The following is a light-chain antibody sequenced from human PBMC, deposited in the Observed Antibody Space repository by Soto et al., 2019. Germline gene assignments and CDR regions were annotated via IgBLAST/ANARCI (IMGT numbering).Light chain of an antibody. V-gene: IGKV3-15*01. CDR3: QQYGSSPIT. CDR2: GAS. J-gene: IGKJ5*01. CDR1: QSVSTN. Sequence: IVMTQSPATLSVSPGERATLSCRASQSVSTNLAWYQQRPGQAPRLLIYGASTMATGVPARFSGGGSGTDFTLTISRLEPEDFAVYYCQQYGSSPITFGQGTRLE.